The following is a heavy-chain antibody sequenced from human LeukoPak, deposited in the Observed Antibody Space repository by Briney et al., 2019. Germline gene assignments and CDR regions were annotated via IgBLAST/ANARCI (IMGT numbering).Heavy chain of an antibody. CDR1: GYTFTSYY. CDR3: ARDVAGSGYYWD. Sequence: ASVKVSCKASGYTFTSYYMHWVRQAPGQGLEWMGIINPSGGSTSCAQEFQGRVTMTRDTSTSTVYMELSSLRSDDTAVYYCARDVAGSGYYWDWGQGTLVTVSS. D-gene: IGHD3-22*01. V-gene: IGHV1-46*01. J-gene: IGHJ4*02. CDR2: INPSGGST.